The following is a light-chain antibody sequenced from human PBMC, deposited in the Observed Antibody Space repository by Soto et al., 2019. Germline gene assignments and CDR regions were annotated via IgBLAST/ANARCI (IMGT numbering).Light chain of an antibody. CDR1: QSISNY. CDR2: DAS. J-gene: IGKJ1*01. V-gene: IGKV3-11*01. Sequence: EIVLTQSPVTLSLSPGERAALSCRASQSISNYLVWYQQKPGQAPRLLIYDASNTAAGIPARFSGSGSGTDFTLTISSLEPEDFAVYYCHQRQSWPRTFGQGTKVDIK. CDR3: HQRQSWPRT.